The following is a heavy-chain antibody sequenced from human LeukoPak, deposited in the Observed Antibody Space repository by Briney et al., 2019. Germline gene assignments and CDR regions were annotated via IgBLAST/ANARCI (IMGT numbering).Heavy chain of an antibody. CDR3: AKDLSRSLYHYYGVGV. D-gene: IGHD5-24*01. Sequence: GGSLRLSCAASGFTFSTYVMHWVRQAPGKGLEWVAVISYDGSNKNYADSVQGRFTISRDNSKKLLYLQMNSLRAEDTAVYYCAKDLSRSLYHYYGVGVWGQGTTVLVSS. CDR1: GFTFSTYV. CDR2: ISYDGSNK. J-gene: IGHJ6*02. V-gene: IGHV3-30*18.